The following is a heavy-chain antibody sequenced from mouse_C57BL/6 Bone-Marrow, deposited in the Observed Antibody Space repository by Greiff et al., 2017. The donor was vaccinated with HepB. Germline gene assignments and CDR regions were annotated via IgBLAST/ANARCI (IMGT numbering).Heavy chain of an antibody. CDR3: ARHEEGYYYGSSPYYFDY. V-gene: IGHV1-62-2*01. D-gene: IGHD1-1*01. Sequence: VQLQQSGAELVKPGASVKLSCKASGYTFTEYTIHWVKQRSGQGLEWIGWFYPGSGSIKYNEKFKDKATLTADKSSSTVYMELSRLTSEDSAVYFCARHEEGYYYGSSPYYFDYWGQGTTLTVSS. J-gene: IGHJ2*01. CDR2: FYPGSGSI. CDR1: GYTFTEYT.